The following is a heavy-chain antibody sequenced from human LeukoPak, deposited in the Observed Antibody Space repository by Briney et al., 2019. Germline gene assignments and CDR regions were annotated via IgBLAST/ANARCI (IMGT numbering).Heavy chain of an antibody. CDR2: IYHSGST. CDR3: ARGGGGVTIDY. J-gene: IGHJ4*02. Sequence: SETLSLTCTVSGYSISSGYYWGWIRQPPGKGLEWIGSIYHSGSTYYNPSLKSRVTISVDTSKNQFSLKLSSVTAADTAVYYCARGGGGVTIDYWGQGTLVTVSP. V-gene: IGHV4-38-2*02. D-gene: IGHD2-21*02. CDR1: GYSISSGYY.